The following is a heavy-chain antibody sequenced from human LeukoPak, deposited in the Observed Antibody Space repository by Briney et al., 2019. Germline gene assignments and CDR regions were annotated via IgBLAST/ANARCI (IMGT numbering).Heavy chain of an antibody. D-gene: IGHD3-10*01. CDR3: ARVTYNGYQHFDY. V-gene: IGHV4-39*07. CDR1: GGSISTNTYY. Sequence: PSETLSLTCIVSGGSISTNTYYWGWIRLPPEKGLEWIGEIHHRGTTYYNPSLRSRVTISVDTSKNQFSLRLTSVTAADTAVYYCARVTYNGYQHFDYWGQGNLVTVS. J-gene: IGHJ4*02. CDR2: IHHRGTT.